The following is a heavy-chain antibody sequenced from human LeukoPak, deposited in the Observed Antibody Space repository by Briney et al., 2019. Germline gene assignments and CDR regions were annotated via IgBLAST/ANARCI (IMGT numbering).Heavy chain of an antibody. CDR3: ARAGCSSTSCYGWFDP. CDR2: ISAYNGNT. D-gene: IGHD2-2*01. J-gene: IGHJ5*02. CDR1: GYTFTSYG. Sequence: ASVKVSCKASGYTFTSYGISWVRQAPGQGLEWMGWISAYNGNTNYAQKLLGRVTMTTDTSTSTAYMELRSLRSDDTAVYYCARAGCSSTSCYGWFDPWGQGTLVTVSS. V-gene: IGHV1-18*01.